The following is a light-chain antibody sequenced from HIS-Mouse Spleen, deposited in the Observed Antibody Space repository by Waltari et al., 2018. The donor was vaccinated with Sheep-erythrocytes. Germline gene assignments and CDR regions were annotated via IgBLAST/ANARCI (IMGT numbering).Light chain of an antibody. V-gene: IGLV1-44*01. J-gene: IGLJ3*02. CDR1: SSNIGSNP. CDR3: AAWDDSLNGPV. CDR2: SNT. Sequence: QSVLTQPPSASGTPGQRVTISCSGSSSNIGSNPVNWYQQLPGTAPKLLIYSNTQRPSGVPDRFSVSKSGTSASLAISGLQSEDEADYYCAAWDDSLNGPVFGGGTKLTVL.